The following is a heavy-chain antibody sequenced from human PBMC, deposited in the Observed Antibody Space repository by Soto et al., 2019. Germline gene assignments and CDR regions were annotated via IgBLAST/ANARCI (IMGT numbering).Heavy chain of an antibody. CDR2: IYYSGST. CDR1: GGSISSGGYY. V-gene: IGHV4-31*03. Sequence: SETLSLTCTVSGGSISSGGYYWSWIRQHPGKGLEWIGYIYYSGSTYYNPSLKSRVTISVDTSKNQFSLKLSSVTAADTAVYYWARLAVAGIGYFDYWGQGTLVTVSS. CDR3: ARLAVAGIGYFDY. J-gene: IGHJ4*02. D-gene: IGHD6-19*01.